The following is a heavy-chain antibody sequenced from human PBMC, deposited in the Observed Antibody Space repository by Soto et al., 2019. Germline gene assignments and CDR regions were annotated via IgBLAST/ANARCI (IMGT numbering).Heavy chain of an antibody. CDR2: ISYDGSNK. J-gene: IGHJ6*02. Sequence: QVQLVESGGGVVQPGRSLRLYCAASGFTFSSYGMHWVRQAPGKGLEWVAVISYDGSNKYYADSVKGRFTISRDNSKNTLYLQMNSLRAEDTAVYYCAKDPKYYYGSGTRSHYYYGMDVWGQGTTVTVSS. D-gene: IGHD3-10*01. CDR1: GFTFSSYG. CDR3: AKDPKYYYGSGTRSHYYYGMDV. V-gene: IGHV3-30*18.